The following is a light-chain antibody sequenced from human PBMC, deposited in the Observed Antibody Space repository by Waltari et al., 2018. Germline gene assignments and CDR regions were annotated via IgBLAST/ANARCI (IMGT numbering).Light chain of an antibody. J-gene: IGKJ5*01. Sequence: DIQMTQSPSSLSASVGDRVTMTCQASHDIRKRLNWYKQKPGKAPKLLIYDASKLERGVPSRFSGSGSGTDFTFTSSSLEPEDFATYYCQQYENLIAFGQGTRLDLK. CDR2: DAS. V-gene: IGKV1-33*01. CDR3: QQYENLIA. CDR1: HDIRKR.